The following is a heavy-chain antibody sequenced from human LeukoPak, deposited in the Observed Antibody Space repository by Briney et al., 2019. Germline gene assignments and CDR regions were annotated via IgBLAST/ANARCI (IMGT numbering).Heavy chain of an antibody. CDR1: GFTVSSCA. J-gene: IGHJ4*02. Sequence: GGSLRLSCAASGFTVSSCAMPWGRQAPGKGLEWVAVISYDGSNKYYADSVKGRFTISRDNSKNTLYLQMSSLRVEDTAVYYCAKIPDVSDYWGQGTLVTVSS. CDR2: ISYDGSNK. V-gene: IGHV3-30-3*02. CDR3: AKIPDVSDY.